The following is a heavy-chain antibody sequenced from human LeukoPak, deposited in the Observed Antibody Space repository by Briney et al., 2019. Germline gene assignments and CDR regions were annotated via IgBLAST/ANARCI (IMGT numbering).Heavy chain of an antibody. V-gene: IGHV4-59*12. CDR3: ARRRRIYSGSYADAFDI. CDR1: GGSISSYY. D-gene: IGHD1-26*01. J-gene: IGHJ3*02. CDR2: IYYSGST. Sequence: SETLSLTCTVSGGSISSYYWSWIRQPPGKGLEWIGYIYYSGSTNYNPSLKSRVTISVDTSKNQFSLKLSSVTAADTAVYYCARRRRIYSGSYADAFDIWGQGTMVTVSS.